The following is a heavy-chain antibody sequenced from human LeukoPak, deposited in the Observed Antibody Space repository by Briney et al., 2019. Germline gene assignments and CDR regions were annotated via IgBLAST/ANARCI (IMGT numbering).Heavy chain of an antibody. CDR2: IFYSGGT. Sequence: KSSETLSLTCIVSGASLSTYYGTWIRQAPGKGLEWIGYIFYSGGTYYNPSLKSRVTISVDTSKNQFSLKLSSVTAADTAVYYCARHPKRITMVRGVITAFDPWGQGTLVTVSS. CDR3: ARHPKRITMVRGVITAFDP. CDR1: GASLSTYY. J-gene: IGHJ5*02. D-gene: IGHD3-10*01. V-gene: IGHV4-59*08.